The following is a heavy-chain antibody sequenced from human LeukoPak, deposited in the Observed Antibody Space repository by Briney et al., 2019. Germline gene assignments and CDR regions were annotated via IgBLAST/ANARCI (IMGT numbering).Heavy chain of an antibody. CDR2: MNPNSGNT. D-gene: IGHD4-17*01. V-gene: IGHV1-8*02. J-gene: IGHJ4*02. Sequence: ASVKVSCKASGYTFTSYGISWVRQAPGQGLEWMGWMNPNSGNTGYAQKFQGRVTMTRNTSISTAYMELNSLRAEDTAVYYCARDHENDYGDPDYYFDYWGQGTLVTVSS. CDR3: ARDHENDYGDPDYYFDY. CDR1: GYTFTSYG.